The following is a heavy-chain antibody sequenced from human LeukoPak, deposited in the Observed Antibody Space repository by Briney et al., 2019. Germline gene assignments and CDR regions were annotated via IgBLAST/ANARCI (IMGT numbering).Heavy chain of an antibody. CDR1: GFTFSSYE. CDR2: ISSSSSTI. CDR3: ARDGVPHYDFWSGYYTSFDY. Sequence: GGSLRLSCAASGFTFSSYEMNWVRQAPGKGLEWVSYISSSSSTIYYADSVKGRFTISRDNAKNSLYLQMNSLRAEDTAVYYCARDGVPHYDFWSGYYTSFDYWGQGTLVTVSS. J-gene: IGHJ4*02. V-gene: IGHV3-48*01. D-gene: IGHD3-3*01.